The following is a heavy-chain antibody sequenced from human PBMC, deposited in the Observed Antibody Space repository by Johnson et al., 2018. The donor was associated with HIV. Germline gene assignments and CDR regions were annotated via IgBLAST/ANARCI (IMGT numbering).Heavy chain of an antibody. Sequence: QLVESGGVVVQPGGSLRLSCAASGFTFDDYAMHWVRQAPGKGLEWVSLISWDGGSTYYADSVKGRFTISRDNSKNSLYLQMNILRAEDTALYYCAKDIQAGTHDAFDIWGQGTMVTVSS. CDR2: ISWDGGST. J-gene: IGHJ3*02. D-gene: IGHD1-7*01. CDR3: AKDIQAGTHDAFDI. V-gene: IGHV3-43D*03. CDR1: GFTFDDYA.